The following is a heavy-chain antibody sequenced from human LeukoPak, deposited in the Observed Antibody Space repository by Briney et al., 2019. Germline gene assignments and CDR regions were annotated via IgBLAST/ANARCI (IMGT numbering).Heavy chain of an antibody. Sequence: SVKVSCKASGGTFSSYAISWVRQAPGQGLEWMGGIIPIFGTANYAQKFQGRVTITTDESTSTAYMELSSLRSEDTAVYYCVRGPLVGYYYYDAVDYMDVWGKGTTVTVSS. V-gene: IGHV1-69*05. J-gene: IGHJ6*03. CDR2: IIPIFGTA. CDR3: VRGPLVGYYYYDAVDYMDV. CDR1: GGTFSSYA. D-gene: IGHD3-22*01.